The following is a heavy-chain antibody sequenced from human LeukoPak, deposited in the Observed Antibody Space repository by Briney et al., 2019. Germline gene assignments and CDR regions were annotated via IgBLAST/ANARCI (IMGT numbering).Heavy chain of an antibody. CDR1: GFSFSSDA. J-gene: IGHJ4*02. CDR2: ISGSGGST. V-gene: IGHV3-23*01. Sequence: PGESLRLSCIGTGFSFSSDAMGWVRQAPGKGLEWVSGISGSGGSTCYADSVKGRFTISRDNSKNTLYLQMNSLRVEDTAVYYCAKDRGRTWVQVANWGQGTLVTVSS. D-gene: IGHD2-15*01. CDR3: AKDRGRTWVQVAN.